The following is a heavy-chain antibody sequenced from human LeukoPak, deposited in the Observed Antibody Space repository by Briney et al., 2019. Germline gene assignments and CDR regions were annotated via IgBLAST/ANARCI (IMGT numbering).Heavy chain of an antibody. D-gene: IGHD6-19*01. Sequence: SETLSLTCAVYGGSFSGYYWSWIRQPPGKGLEWIGEINHSGSTNYNPSLKSRVTISVDTSKNQFSLKLSSVTAADPAVYYCARGPGIAVAVDYWGQGTLVTVSS. V-gene: IGHV4-34*01. CDR1: GGSFSGYY. CDR2: INHSGST. J-gene: IGHJ4*02. CDR3: ARGPGIAVAVDY.